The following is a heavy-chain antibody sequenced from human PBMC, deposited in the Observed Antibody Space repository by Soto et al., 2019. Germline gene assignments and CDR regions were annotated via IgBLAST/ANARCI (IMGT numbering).Heavy chain of an antibody. CDR3: ARRPQASGYYYGQYDY. CDR1: GGSISSGGYY. J-gene: IGHJ4*02. D-gene: IGHD3-22*01. V-gene: IGHV4-31*03. Sequence: QVQLQESGPGLVKPSQTLSLTCTVSGGSISSGGYYWSWIRQHPGKGLEWIGYIYYSGSTYYNPSLKSRFTISVDTSKNQFSLKLSSVTATDTAVYYCARRPQASGYYYGQYDYWGQGTLVTVSS. CDR2: IYYSGST.